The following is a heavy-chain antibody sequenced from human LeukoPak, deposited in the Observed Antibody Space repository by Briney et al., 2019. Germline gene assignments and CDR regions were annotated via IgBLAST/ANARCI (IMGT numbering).Heavy chain of an antibody. V-gene: IGHV4-39*01. J-gene: IGHJ4*02. CDR2: IYYSGST. Sequence: SETLSLTCTVSGGSISSSSYYWGWVRQPPGKGLEWIGSIYYSGSTYYNPSLKSRVTISVDTSKNQFSLKLSSVTAADTAVYHCARGRSGSLDDWGQGTLVTVSS. CDR1: GGSISSSSYY. CDR3: ARGRSGSLDD. D-gene: IGHD1-26*01.